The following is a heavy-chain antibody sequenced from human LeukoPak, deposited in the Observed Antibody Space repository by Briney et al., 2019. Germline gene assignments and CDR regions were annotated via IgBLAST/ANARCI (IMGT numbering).Heavy chain of an antibody. Sequence: ASVKVSCKASGYTFTGYLMHWVRQAPGQGLEWMGWINPNSGGTNYAQKFQGRVTMTRDTSISTAYMDLSRLGSDDTAVYYCARTYCTSTSCYDLAYWGQGTLVTVSS. D-gene: IGHD2-2*01. J-gene: IGHJ4*02. CDR2: INPNSGGT. V-gene: IGHV1-2*02. CDR3: ARTYCTSTSCYDLAY. CDR1: GYTFTGYL.